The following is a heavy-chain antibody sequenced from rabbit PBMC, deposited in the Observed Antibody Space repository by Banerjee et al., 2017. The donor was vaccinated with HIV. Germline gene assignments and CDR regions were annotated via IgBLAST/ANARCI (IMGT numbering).Heavy chain of an antibody. J-gene: IGHJ6*01. CDR1: GIDFSSSYW. CDR2: IYTGSSGST. V-gene: IGHV1S40*01. Sequence: QSLEESGGDLVKPGASLTLTCTASGIDFSSSYWMCWVRQAPGKGLEWIACIYTGSSGSTYYASWAKGRFTISKTSSTTVTLQMTSLTVADTATYFCARSYWGVGYGVDLRGQGTLVTVS. CDR3: ARSYWGVGYGVDL. D-gene: IGHD4-1*01.